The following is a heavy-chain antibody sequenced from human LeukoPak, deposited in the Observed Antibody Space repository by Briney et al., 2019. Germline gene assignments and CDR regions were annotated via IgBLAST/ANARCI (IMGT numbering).Heavy chain of an antibody. CDR1: GFTFSSYA. D-gene: IGHD1-26*01. CDR3: AKGQVGATWSYYYYGMDV. CDR2: ISGSGDNA. V-gene: IGHV3-23*01. Sequence: GGFLRLSCAASGFTFSSYAMTWVRQTPGKGLEWVAAISGSGDNAYSADSVKGRFTVSRDNSKSTLYLQMNSLRDDDAALYYCAKGQVGATWSYYYYGMDVWGQGTTVTVSS. J-gene: IGHJ6*02.